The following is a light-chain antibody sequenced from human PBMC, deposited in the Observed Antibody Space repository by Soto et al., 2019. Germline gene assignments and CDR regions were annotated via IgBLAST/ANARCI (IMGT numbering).Light chain of an antibody. CDR2: GAS. J-gene: IGKJ5*01. Sequence: EIVMTQSPATLSVSPGEGATLSCRASQSLSSSLAWYQQRPGQAPRLLIYGASTRATGIPARFSGSGSGTEFTLTINRLQSEDFVVYYCQQYDNWPPTFGQGTRLEIK. CDR1: QSLSSS. V-gene: IGKV3D-15*01. CDR3: QQYDNWPPT.